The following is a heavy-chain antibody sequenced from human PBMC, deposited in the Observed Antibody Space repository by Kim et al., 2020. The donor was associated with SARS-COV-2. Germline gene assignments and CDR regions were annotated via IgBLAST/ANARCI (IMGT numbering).Heavy chain of an antibody. CDR2: ISAYNGNT. CDR3: ARDRPVQDIVVVPATQGGWFDP. CDR1: GYTFTSYG. D-gene: IGHD2-2*01. J-gene: IGHJ5*02. Sequence: ASVKVSCKASGYTFTSYGISWVRQAPGQGLEWMGWISAYNGNTNYAQKLQGRVTMTTDTSTSTAYMELRSLRSDDTAVYYCARDRPVQDIVVVPATQGGWFDPWGQGTLVTVSS. V-gene: IGHV1-18*04.